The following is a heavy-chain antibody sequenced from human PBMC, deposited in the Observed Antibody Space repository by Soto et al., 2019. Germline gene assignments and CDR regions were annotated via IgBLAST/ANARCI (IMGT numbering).Heavy chain of an antibody. V-gene: IGHV3-23*01. CDR3: AKDREMATSTYYYYYGMDV. J-gene: IGHJ6*02. CDR1: GFTFSSYA. Sequence: EVQLLESGGGLVQPGGSLRLSCAASGFTFSSYAMSWVRQAPGKGLEWVSALSGSAGSTYYADSVKGRFTISRDNSKNTLYLQMNSLRADDTAVYYCAKDREMATSTYYYYYGMDVWGQGTTVTVSS. CDR2: LSGSAGST. D-gene: IGHD5-12*01.